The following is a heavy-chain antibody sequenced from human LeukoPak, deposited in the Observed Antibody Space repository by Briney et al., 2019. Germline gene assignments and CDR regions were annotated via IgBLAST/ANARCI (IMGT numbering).Heavy chain of an antibody. Sequence: GGSLRLSCAASGFTFSSYGMSWVRQAPGKGLEWVSAISGSGGRTYYADSVKGRFTISRDNSKNTLYLQMNSLRAEDTAVYYCARDRNDFWSGYYMGYFDYWGQGTLVTVSS. V-gene: IGHV3-23*01. CDR1: GFTFSSYG. D-gene: IGHD3-3*01. CDR2: ISGSGGRT. J-gene: IGHJ4*02. CDR3: ARDRNDFWSGYYMGYFDY.